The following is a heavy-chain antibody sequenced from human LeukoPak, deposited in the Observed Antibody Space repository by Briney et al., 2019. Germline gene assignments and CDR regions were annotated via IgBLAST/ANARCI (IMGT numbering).Heavy chain of an antibody. CDR2: ISWNSGSI. CDR1: GYTFDHYA. V-gene: IGHV3-9*01. Sequence: GRSLRLSCAASGYTFDHYAMHWVRQAPGKGLEWVSDISWNSGSIGYADSVKGRFTISRDNAKNSLYVQMNSLRAEDTALYCCAKDKEYYDILTGYYTGIFDYWGQGTLVTVSS. J-gene: IGHJ4*02. CDR3: AKDKEYYDILTGYYTGIFDY. D-gene: IGHD3-9*01.